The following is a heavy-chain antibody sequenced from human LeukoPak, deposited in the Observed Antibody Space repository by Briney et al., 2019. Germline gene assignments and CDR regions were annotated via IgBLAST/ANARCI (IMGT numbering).Heavy chain of an antibody. Sequence: GGSLRLSCAASGFTFSSYAMSWVRQAPGKGLEWVSAISGSGGSTYYADSVKGRFTISRDNSKNTLYLQMNGLRAEDTAVYYCAKDFGILTDTDAFDIWGQGTMVTVSS. V-gene: IGHV3-23*01. CDR2: ISGSGGST. CDR1: GFTFSSYA. J-gene: IGHJ3*02. CDR3: AKDFGILTDTDAFDI. D-gene: IGHD3-9*01.